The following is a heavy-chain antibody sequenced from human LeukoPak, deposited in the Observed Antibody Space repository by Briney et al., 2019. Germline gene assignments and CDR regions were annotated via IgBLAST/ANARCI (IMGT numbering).Heavy chain of an antibody. Sequence: SETLSLTCAVYGGSFGGYYWSWIRQPPGKGLEWIGEINHSGSTNYNPSLKSRVTISVDTPKNQFSLKLSSVTAADTAVYYCARGRLYYDFWSGYPLDYMDVWGKGTTVTVSS. D-gene: IGHD3-3*01. V-gene: IGHV4-34*01. CDR1: GGSFGGYY. J-gene: IGHJ6*03. CDR2: INHSGST. CDR3: ARGRLYYDFWSGYPLDYMDV.